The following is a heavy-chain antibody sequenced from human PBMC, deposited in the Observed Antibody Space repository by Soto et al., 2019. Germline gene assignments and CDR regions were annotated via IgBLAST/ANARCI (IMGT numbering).Heavy chain of an antibody. J-gene: IGHJ4*02. V-gene: IGHV4-34*01. CDR2: INHSGST. CDR1: GGSFSGYY. Sequence: QVQLQQWGAGLLKPSETLSLTCAVYGGSFSGYYWSWIRQPPGKGLEWIGEINHSGSTNYNPSLKSRVTISVDTSKNQFSLKLSSVTAADTAVYYCARGRGYYYGSGSSFDYWGQGTLVTVSS. D-gene: IGHD3-10*01. CDR3: ARGRGYYYGSGSSFDY.